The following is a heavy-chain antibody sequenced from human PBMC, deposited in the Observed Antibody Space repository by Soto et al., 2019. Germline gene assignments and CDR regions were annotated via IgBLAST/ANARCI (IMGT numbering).Heavy chain of an antibody. CDR2: IYYSGST. V-gene: IGHV4-59*01. J-gene: IGHJ4*02. Sequence: TLSLTCTVSGGSISSYYWSWIRQPPGKGLEWIGYIYYSGSTNYNPSLKSRVTISVDTSKNQFSLKLSSVTAADTAVYYCAREDFGTGTTDYWGQGTLVTVSS. CDR3: AREDFGTGTTDY. CDR1: GGSISSYY. D-gene: IGHD1-1*01.